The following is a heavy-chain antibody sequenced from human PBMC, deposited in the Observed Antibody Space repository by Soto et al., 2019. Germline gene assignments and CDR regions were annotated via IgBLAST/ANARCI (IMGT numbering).Heavy chain of an antibody. CDR3: ARSYYDSTGFAVDP. V-gene: IGHV4-59*02. J-gene: IGHJ5*02. CDR2: MYFGGSF. CDR1: GASVSNGY. D-gene: IGHD3-22*01. Sequence: QMQLQASGPGLVKPSETLSLTCNVSGASVSNGYWSWIRQPPGKGLEWIGFMYFGGSFNYNPSLTCRSTMSVETSKNQFSMKLPSVTASDTAVYYCARSYYDSTGFAVDPWGQGTLVTVSS.